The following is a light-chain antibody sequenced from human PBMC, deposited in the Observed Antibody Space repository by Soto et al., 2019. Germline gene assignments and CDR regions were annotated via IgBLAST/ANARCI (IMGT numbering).Light chain of an antibody. CDR2: GAS. CDR3: QHYNNWPLT. J-gene: IGKJ4*01. Sequence: EIVMTQSPATLSVSPGERATLSCRASQSISDNLVWYQQKPGQAPRLLIYGASTRATGIPGRFSGSGSGTEFTLTISSLQSEDFAVYYCQHYNNWPLTFGGGTKVEI. V-gene: IGKV3-15*01. CDR1: QSISDN.